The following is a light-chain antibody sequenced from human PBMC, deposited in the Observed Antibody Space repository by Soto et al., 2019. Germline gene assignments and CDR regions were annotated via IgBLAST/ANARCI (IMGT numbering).Light chain of an antibody. CDR1: QGISDY. V-gene: IGKV1-27*01. CDR3: QKYNSAPRT. J-gene: IGKJ1*01. CDR2: AAF. Sequence: DFQMTQSPSSLSASVGDRVTITCRASQGISDYLAWFQQKPGKVPKLLIYAAFTLQSGVPSRFSRSGSGTDFTLTIGSLQPEDVATYYCQKYNSAPRTFGQGTKVEIK.